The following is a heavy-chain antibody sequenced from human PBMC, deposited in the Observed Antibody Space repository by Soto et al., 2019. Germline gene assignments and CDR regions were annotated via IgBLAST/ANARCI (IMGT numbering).Heavy chain of an antibody. CDR1: GDSISNIRFY. Sequence: PSETLSLTCSVSGDSISNIRFYRARIRQPPGEGLEWIGSTYHTGNAYYNPSLKSRVTISVDTSKNQFSLKLTSVTAADAALYYCARDFFDSSDYTTNWFDPWGQGTLVTVSS. J-gene: IGHJ5*02. V-gene: IGHV4-39*01. CDR3: ARDFFDSSDYTTNWFDP. CDR2: TYHTGNA. D-gene: IGHD3-22*01.